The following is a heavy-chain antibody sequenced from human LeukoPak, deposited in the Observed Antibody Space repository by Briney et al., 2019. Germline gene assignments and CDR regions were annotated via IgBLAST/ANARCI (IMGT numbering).Heavy chain of an antibody. CDR2: IKYDGSEK. CDR1: GFTFSSYW. CDR3: ARDIEAAGLFLDY. Sequence: TGGSLRLSCAASGFTFSSYWMTWVRQAPGKGLEWVANIKYDGSEKDYMDSVKGRFTISRDNAKNSLYLQMNSLRAEDTAAYYCARDIEAAGLFLDYWGQGTLVTVSS. D-gene: IGHD6-13*01. V-gene: IGHV3-7*01. J-gene: IGHJ4*02.